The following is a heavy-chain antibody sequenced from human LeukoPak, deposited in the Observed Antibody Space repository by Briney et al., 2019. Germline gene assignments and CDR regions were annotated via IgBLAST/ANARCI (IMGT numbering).Heavy chain of an antibody. Sequence: SETLSLTCTVSGGSISSYYWSWIRQPPGKGLEWIGYIYYSGSTNYNPSLKSRVTISVDTSKNQVSLKLSSVTAADTAVYYCARLMVRGVINYYYYMDVWGKGTTVTISS. D-gene: IGHD3-10*01. CDR1: GGSISSYY. CDR3: ARLMVRGVINYYYYMDV. J-gene: IGHJ6*03. CDR2: IYYSGST. V-gene: IGHV4-59*12.